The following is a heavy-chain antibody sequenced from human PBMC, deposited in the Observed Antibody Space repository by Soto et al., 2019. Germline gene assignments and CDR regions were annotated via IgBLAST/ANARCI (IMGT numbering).Heavy chain of an antibody. Sequence: GESLKISCKGSGYSFTSYWISWVRQMPGKGLEWMGRIDPSDSYTNYSPSFQGHVTISADKSISTAYLQWSSLKASDTAMYYCARPLRGDVDTAMADYYGMDVWGQGTTVTVSS. CDR2: IDPSDSYT. CDR1: GYSFTSYW. D-gene: IGHD5-18*01. V-gene: IGHV5-10-1*01. CDR3: ARPLRGDVDTAMADYYGMDV. J-gene: IGHJ6*02.